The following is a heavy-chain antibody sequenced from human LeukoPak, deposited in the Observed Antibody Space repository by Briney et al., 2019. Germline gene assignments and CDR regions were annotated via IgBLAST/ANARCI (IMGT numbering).Heavy chain of an antibody. CDR1: GFTFSNYW. Sequence: PGGSLRLSCVVSGFTFSNYWMSWVRQAPGKGPEWVASIKQDGSEKDYVDSVKGRFTISRDNAKNSLYLQLNSLRVEDTAVYYCVRDYGGWGQGTMVIVSS. J-gene: IGHJ3*01. CDR2: IKQDGSEK. V-gene: IGHV3-7*01. CDR3: VRDYGG. D-gene: IGHD3-10*01.